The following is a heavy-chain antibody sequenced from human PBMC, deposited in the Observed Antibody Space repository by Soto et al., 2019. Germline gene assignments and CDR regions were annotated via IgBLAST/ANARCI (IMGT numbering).Heavy chain of an antibody. CDR2: IGYDGSNK. CDR3: ARDPLGRAVTPEPAPAFDY. V-gene: IGHV3-33*01. J-gene: IGHJ4*02. Sequence: QVQLVESGGGVVQPGRSLRLSCAASGFTFSSYGMHWVRQAPGKGLEWVAVIGYDGSNKYYADSVKGRFTISRDNSKHTLYLQMNSLRAEDTAVYYCARDPLGRAVTPEPAPAFDYWGQGTLVTVSS. D-gene: IGHD4-17*01. CDR1: GFTFSSYG.